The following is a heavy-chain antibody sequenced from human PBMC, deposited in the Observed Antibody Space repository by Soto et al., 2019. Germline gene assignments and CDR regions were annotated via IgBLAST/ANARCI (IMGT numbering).Heavy chain of an antibody. CDR1: GFSVSINH. Sequence: EVQLAESGGGLVQPGGSLRLSCAVSGFSVSINHMHWIRQAPGKGLEWVSKISFDGSTFYADAVRGRFTISRDDSKNTVSLHMNMLRAEDTGIYYCAKDEHWGQGTQVTVSS. J-gene: IGHJ1*01. V-gene: IGHV3-66*01. CDR2: ISFDGST. CDR3: AKDEH.